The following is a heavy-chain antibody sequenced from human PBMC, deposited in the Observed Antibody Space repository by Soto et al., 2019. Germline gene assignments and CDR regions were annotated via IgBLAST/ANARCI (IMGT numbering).Heavy chain of an antibody. CDR1: GFTFNNYA. CDR2: ISASGSRT. Sequence: GGSLRLSCAASGFTFNNYAMSWVRQAPGKGLEWVSGISASGSRTFYADSVKGRFTVSRDFSKNTLSRQMDSLRAEDTAVYFCGKDPNGDYVGGFEFWGPGTMVTVSS. CDR3: GKDPNGDYVGGFEF. J-gene: IGHJ3*01. V-gene: IGHV3-23*01. D-gene: IGHD4-17*01.